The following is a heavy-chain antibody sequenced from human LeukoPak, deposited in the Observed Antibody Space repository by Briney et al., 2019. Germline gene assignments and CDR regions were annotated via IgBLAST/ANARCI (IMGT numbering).Heavy chain of an antibody. CDR2: INTNTGNP. V-gene: IGHV7-4-1*02. Sequence: ASVKVSCKASGYTFTSHAMNWVRQAPGQGLEWMGWINTNTGNPTYAQGFTGRFVFSLDTSVSTAYLQISSLKAEDTAVYYCAREISGGIAARPISYWGQGTLVTVSS. D-gene: IGHD6-6*01. CDR1: GYTFTSHA. CDR3: AREISGGIAARPISY. J-gene: IGHJ4*02.